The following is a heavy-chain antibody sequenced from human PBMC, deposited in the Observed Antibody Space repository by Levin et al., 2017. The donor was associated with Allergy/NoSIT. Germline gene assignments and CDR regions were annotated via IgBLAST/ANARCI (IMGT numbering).Heavy chain of an antibody. Sequence: PSETLSLTCTVSGGSISSGGYYWSWIRQHPGKGLEWIGYIYYSGSTYYNPSLKSRVTISVDTSKNQFSLKLSSVTAADTAVYYCAREDGIAVAALDWGQGTLVTVSS. J-gene: IGHJ1*01. CDR2: IYYSGST. CDR1: GGSISSGGYY. V-gene: IGHV4-31*03. CDR3: AREDGIAVAALD. D-gene: IGHD6-19*01.